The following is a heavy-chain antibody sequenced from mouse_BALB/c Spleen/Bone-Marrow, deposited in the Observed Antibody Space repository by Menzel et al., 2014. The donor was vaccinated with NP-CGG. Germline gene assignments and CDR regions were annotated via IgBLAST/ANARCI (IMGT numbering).Heavy chain of an antibody. J-gene: IGHJ4*01. CDR1: DYAFSNNW. Sequence: QVQLQQSGAEMVRPGSSVKISCKASDYAFSNNWMNWMKQRPGQGLEWIGQIYPGDGDTNYNGKFKGKATLTADKSSSIAYMQLSSLTSEDSAVYFCHYFGSDYYVMDYWGQGTSVTVSS. D-gene: IGHD1-1*01. CDR3: HYFGSDYYVMDY. V-gene: IGHV1-80*01. CDR2: IYPGDGDT.